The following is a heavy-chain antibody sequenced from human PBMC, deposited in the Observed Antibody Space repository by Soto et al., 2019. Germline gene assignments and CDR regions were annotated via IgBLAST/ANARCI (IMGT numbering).Heavy chain of an antibody. CDR2: IYYSGST. V-gene: IGHV4-59*01. D-gene: IGHD3-22*01. CDR3: ASSYYYNSNNYYPFDY. CDR1: GGSTSTYY. J-gene: IGHJ4*02. Sequence: SETLSLTCTVSGGSTSTYYWSWIRQPPGKGLEWIGYIYYSGSTNYNPSLKSRVTISVDTSKNQFSLKLSSVTAADTAVYYCASSYYYNSNNYYPFDYWGQGTLVTVSS.